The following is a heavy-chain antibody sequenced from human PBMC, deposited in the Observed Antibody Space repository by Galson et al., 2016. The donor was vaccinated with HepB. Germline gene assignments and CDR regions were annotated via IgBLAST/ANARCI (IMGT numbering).Heavy chain of an antibody. J-gene: IGHJ4*02. CDR3: ARWGEWLVNHYFAY. CDR2: IYPDDSDT. Sequence: SGAEVKKPGESLKISCKASGYNFANYWIGWVRQMLGKGLEWMGIIYPDDSDTRYSPSFQGQVTISVDKSISTAYLQWSSLEASDTAMYYCARWGEWLVNHYFAYWGQGTLVTVSS. D-gene: IGHD6-19*01. V-gene: IGHV5-51*01. CDR1: GYNFANYW.